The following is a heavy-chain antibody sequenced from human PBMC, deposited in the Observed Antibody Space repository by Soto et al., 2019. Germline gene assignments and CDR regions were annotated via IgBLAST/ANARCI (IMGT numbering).Heavy chain of an antibody. CDR2: INHSGST. CDR1: GGSFIGYY. D-gene: IGHD3-10*01. Sequence: SETLSLTCAVYGGSFIGYYWSWIRQPPGKGLEWIGEINHSGSTNYNPSLKSRVTISVDTSKNQFSLKLSSVTAADTAVYYCARGPIYYGSGSYYPVGYGMDVWGQGTTVTVSS. J-gene: IGHJ6*02. V-gene: IGHV4-34*01. CDR3: ARGPIYYGSGSYYPVGYGMDV.